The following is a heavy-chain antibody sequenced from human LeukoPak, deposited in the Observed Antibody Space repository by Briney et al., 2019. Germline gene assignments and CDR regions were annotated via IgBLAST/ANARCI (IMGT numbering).Heavy chain of an antibody. CDR1: GFTFTSYS. D-gene: IGHD2-2*01. J-gene: IGHJ4*02. CDR2: TSDRGDYT. V-gene: IGHV3-23*01. Sequence: GGSLRLSCAASGFTFTSYSMSWVRQAPGKGLEWVSGTSDRGDYTYYADSVKGRFTISRDNSKNMLYLQMNSLRAEDTAVYFCAKDQWYCSSTDCYGIFDCWGQGTLVIVSS. CDR3: AKDQWYCSSTDCYGIFDC.